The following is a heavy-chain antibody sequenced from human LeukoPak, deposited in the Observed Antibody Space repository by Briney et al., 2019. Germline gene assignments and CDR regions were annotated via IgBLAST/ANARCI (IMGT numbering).Heavy chain of an antibody. CDR3: ARGHGDDAFDI. CDR2: IYYSGST. Sequence: SETLSLTCTVSGGSISSYYWSWIRQPPGKGLEWIGYIYYSGSTNYNPSPKSRVTISVDTSKNQFSLKLSSVTAADTAVYYCARGHGDDAFDIWGQGTMVTVSS. D-gene: IGHD7-27*01. J-gene: IGHJ3*02. CDR1: GGSISSYY. V-gene: IGHV4-59*01.